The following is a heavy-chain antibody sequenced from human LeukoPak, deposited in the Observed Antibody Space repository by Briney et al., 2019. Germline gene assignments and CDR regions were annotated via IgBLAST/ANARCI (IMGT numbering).Heavy chain of an antibody. CDR1: GGSFSGYY. J-gene: IGHJ3*02. Sequence: PSETLSLTCAVYGGSFSGYYWSWIRQPPGKGLEWIGEINHSGSTNYNPSLKTRVTISVDTSKNHFSLKLSSVTAADTAVYYCAIALRLGGFDIWGQGTMVTVSS. CDR2: INHSGST. CDR3: AIALRLGGFDI. D-gene: IGHD3-10*01. V-gene: IGHV4-34*01.